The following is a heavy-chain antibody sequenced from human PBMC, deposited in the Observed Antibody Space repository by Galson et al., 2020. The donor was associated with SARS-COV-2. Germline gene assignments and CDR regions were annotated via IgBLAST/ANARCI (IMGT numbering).Heavy chain of an antibody. D-gene: IGHD6-19*01. CDR1: GNTFTNHY. J-gene: IGHJ4*02. CDR2: INPSGVNT. Sequence: ASVKVSCKASGNTFTNHYMHWVRQAPGQGLEWMGLINPSGVNTYYAQNFQGRVTMTRDTSTSTVHMELRSLRSEDTAVYYCARMTVAGPFDYWGQGTLGTGSS. CDR3: ARMTVAGPFDY. V-gene: IGHV1-46*01.